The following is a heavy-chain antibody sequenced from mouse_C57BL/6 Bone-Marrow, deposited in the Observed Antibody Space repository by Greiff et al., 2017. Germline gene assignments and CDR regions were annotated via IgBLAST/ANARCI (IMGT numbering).Heavy chain of an antibody. V-gene: IGHV1-53*01. D-gene: IGHD2-5*01. CDR1: GYTFTSYW. CDR3: ARTSNYCYYYAMDY. J-gene: IGHJ4*01. CDR2: INPTNGGT. Sequence: VQLQQPGTELVKPGASVKLSCKASGYTFTSYWMHWVKQRPGQGLEWIGNINPTNGGTNYNEKFKSKATLTVDKSSSTAYMQLSSLTSDDSAVFYCARTSNYCYYYAMDYWGQGTSVTVSS.